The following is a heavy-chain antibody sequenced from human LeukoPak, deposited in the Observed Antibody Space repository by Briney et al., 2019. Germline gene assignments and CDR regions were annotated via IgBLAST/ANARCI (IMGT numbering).Heavy chain of an antibody. J-gene: IGHJ4*02. CDR2: IIPIFGTA. Sequence: SVKVSCKASGGTFSSYAISWVRQAPGRGLEWMGGIIPIFGTANYAQKFQGRVTITTDESTSTAYMELSSLRSEDTAVYYCARFLSRRWLQSEWGQGTLVTVSS. CDR3: ARFLSRRWLQSE. V-gene: IGHV1-69*05. D-gene: IGHD5-24*01. CDR1: GGTFSSYA.